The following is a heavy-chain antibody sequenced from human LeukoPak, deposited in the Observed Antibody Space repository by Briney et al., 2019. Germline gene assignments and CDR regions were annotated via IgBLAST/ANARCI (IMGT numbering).Heavy chain of an antibody. D-gene: IGHD7-27*01. V-gene: IGHV3-7*01. CDR3: ARVLWGGNYYYYYYMDV. CDR2: IKQDGSEK. CDR1: GFTFSSYG. Sequence: GGSLRLSCAASGFTFSSYGMSWVRQAPGKGLEWVANIKQDGSEKYYVDSVKGRFTISRDNAKNSLYLQMNSLRAEDTAVYYCARVLWGGNYYYYYYMDVWGKGTTVTVSS. J-gene: IGHJ6*03.